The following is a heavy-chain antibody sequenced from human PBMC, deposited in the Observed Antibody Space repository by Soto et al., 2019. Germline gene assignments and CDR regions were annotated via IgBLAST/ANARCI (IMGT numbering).Heavy chain of an antibody. D-gene: IGHD4-4*01. V-gene: IGHV3-23*01. J-gene: IGHJ6*03. CDR1: GFTFSSYA. CDR3: ARRQMSNYGNYCYYYMDV. CDR2: ISGSGGST. Sequence: GGSLRLSCAASGFTFSSYAMSWVRQAPGKGLEWVSAISGSGGSTYYADSVKGRFTISRDNSKNTLYLQMNSLRAEDTAVYYCARRQMSNYGNYCYYYMDVWGKGTTVTVSS.